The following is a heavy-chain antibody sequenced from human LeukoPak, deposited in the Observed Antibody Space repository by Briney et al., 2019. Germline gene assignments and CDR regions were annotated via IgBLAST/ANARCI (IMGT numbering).Heavy chain of an antibody. CDR2: RFYTGHT. V-gene: IGHV4-39*07. J-gene: IGHJ4*02. CDR3: ARGRIQLWSPHTYYFDF. Sequence: PSETLSLTCTVSGGSITSSSYYWDWIRQAPGKGLEWIGSRFYTGHTYYNPSLKSRVTISGDTSKNQLSLRLTSVTAADSALYYCARGRIQLWSPHTYYFDFWGQGTQVTVSS. D-gene: IGHD5-18*01. CDR1: GGSITSSSYY.